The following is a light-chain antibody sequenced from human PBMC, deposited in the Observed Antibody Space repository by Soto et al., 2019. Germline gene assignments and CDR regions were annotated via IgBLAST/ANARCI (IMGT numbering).Light chain of an antibody. J-gene: IGKJ1*01. Sequence: EIVLTQSPGTLPLSPGERATLSCRASLSVASNYVAWYQQKPGQAPRLLIYAASGRATGIPDRFSGSGSGTDFTLTISRLEPEDFAVYYCQQYGSAPWTFGQGNKGEIK. CDR3: QQYGSAPWT. V-gene: IGKV3-20*01. CDR1: LSVASNY. CDR2: AAS.